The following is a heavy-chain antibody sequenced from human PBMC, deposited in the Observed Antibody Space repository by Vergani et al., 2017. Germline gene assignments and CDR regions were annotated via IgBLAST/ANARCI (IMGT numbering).Heavy chain of an antibody. J-gene: IGHJ4*02. CDR1: GFIFSRYW. D-gene: IGHD3-22*01. CDR2: ISSDGGST. V-gene: IGHV3-23*04. Sequence: EVQLVESGGGLVQPGGSLRLSCAASGFIFSRYWMSWVRQAPGKGLEWVSTISSDGGSTYYADSVKGRFTISRDNSKNTLSLQMNSLTAEDTAIYYCAGPQGTSAYYYGGFDYWGQGILVTVSS. CDR3: AGPQGTSAYYYGGFDY.